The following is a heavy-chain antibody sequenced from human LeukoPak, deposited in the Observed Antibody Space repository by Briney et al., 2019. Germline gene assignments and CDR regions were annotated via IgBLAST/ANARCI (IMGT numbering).Heavy chain of an antibody. J-gene: IGHJ4*02. CDR1: GFTFSSYA. V-gene: IGHV3-64*01. Sequence: GGSLRLSCAASGFTFSSYAMHWVRQAPGKGLEYVSVISSNGGSTYYANSVKGRFTISRDNSKNTLYLQMNSLRAEDTAVYYCAKAGGSARYYFDYWGQGTLVTVSS. CDR2: ISSNGGST. D-gene: IGHD2-15*01. CDR3: AKAGGSARYYFDY.